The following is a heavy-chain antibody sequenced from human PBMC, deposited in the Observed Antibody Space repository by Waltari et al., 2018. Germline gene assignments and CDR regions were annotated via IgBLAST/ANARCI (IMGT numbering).Heavy chain of an antibody. CDR2: IRYDGSNK. D-gene: IGHD2-21*02. Sequence: QVQLVESGGGVVQPGGSLRLSCAASGFTFSSYGMHWVRQAPGKGLEWVAFIRYDGSNKYYAGSVKGRFTISRDNSKNTLYLQMNSLRAEDTAVYYCAKDAGDSTIDYWGQGTLVTVSS. CDR1: GFTFSSYG. V-gene: IGHV3-30*02. CDR3: AKDAGDSTIDY. J-gene: IGHJ4*02.